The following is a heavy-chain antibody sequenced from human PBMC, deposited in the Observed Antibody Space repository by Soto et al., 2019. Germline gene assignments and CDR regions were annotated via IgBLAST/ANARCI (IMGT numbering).Heavy chain of an antibody. J-gene: IGHJ4*02. D-gene: IGHD2-2*01. CDR2: VKQDGSEK. CDR3: ARGLGSYQDIVLVPAAFDY. V-gene: IGHV3-7*05. CDR1: GFTFSSFW. Sequence: GGSLRLSCAASGFTFSSFWMIWVRQAPGKGLEWVAHVKQDGSEKYYVDSVKGRFTISRDNAKNSLYLQMNSLRVEDTAVYYCARGLGSYQDIVLVPAAFDYWGQGTLVTVSS.